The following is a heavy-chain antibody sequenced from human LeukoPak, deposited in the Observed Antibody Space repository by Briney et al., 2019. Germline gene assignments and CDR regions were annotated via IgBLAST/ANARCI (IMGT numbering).Heavy chain of an antibody. CDR3: ARVMTTVTPYYYYGMDV. D-gene: IGHD4-11*01. Sequence: ASVKVSCKASGYTFTSYDINWVRQATGQGLEWMGWMNPNSGNTGYAQKFQGRVTMTRNTSISTAYMELSSLRSEDTAVYYCARVMTTVTPYYYYGMDVWGQGITVTVSS. CDR1: GYTFTSYD. CDR2: MNPNSGNT. J-gene: IGHJ6*02. V-gene: IGHV1-8*01.